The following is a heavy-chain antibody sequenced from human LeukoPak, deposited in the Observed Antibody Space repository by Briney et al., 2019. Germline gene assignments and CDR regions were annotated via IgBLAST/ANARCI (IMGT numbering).Heavy chain of an antibody. Sequence: GGSLRLSCAASGFTFSSYGMHWVRQAPGKGLEWVAFIRYDGSNKYYAVSVKGRFTISRDNSKDTLYLQMNSLRAEDTAVYYCAKDKGGATRTYYFDYWGQGTLVTVSS. D-gene: IGHD1-26*01. V-gene: IGHV3-30*02. CDR3: AKDKGGATRTYYFDY. CDR2: IRYDGSNK. J-gene: IGHJ4*02. CDR1: GFTFSSYG.